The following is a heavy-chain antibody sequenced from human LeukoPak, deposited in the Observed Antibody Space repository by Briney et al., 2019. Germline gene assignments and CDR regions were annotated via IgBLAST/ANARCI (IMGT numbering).Heavy chain of an antibody. CDR1: GGFISSYY. CDR2: ISYSGNT. D-gene: IGHD2-15*01. J-gene: IGHJ4*02. V-gene: IGHV4-59*01. Sequence: KPSETLSLTCTVSGGFISSYYWSWIRQPPGKGLEWIGYISYSGNTNYNPSVKSRVTISVDTSKNQFSLKLRSVTAADTAVYYCARAGGYCGRISCPYYFDYWGQGSLVAVSS. CDR3: ARAGGYCGRISCPYYFDY.